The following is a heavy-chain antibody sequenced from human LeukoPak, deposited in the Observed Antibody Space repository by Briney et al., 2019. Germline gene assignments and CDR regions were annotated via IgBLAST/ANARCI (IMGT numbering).Heavy chain of an antibody. Sequence: ASVKVSCKVSGYTLTELSMHWVRQAPGKGPEWMGGFDPEDGETIYAQKFQGRATMAEDTSTDTACMELSGLRSEDTAVYYCATDRSISGFDYWGQGTLVTVSS. J-gene: IGHJ4*01. CDR3: ATDRSISGFDY. CDR1: GYTLTELS. V-gene: IGHV1-24*01. CDR2: FDPEDGET. D-gene: IGHD1-26*01.